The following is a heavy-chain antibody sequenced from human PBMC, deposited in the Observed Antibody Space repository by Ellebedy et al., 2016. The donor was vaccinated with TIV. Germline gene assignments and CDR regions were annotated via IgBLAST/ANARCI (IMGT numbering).Heavy chain of an antibody. CDR3: ASGYYDTLTGSTGGDFDS. Sequence: SETLSLTCTVSGGSISSYYWNWIRQPPGKGLEWIGYVYSSGSTNYNPSLKSRVTISLDTSKNQFSLKLSSVTAADTAVYYCASGYYDTLTGSTGGDFDSWGQGTLVTVSS. CDR1: GGSISSYY. CDR2: VYSSGST. J-gene: IGHJ4*02. D-gene: IGHD3-9*01. V-gene: IGHV4-59*01.